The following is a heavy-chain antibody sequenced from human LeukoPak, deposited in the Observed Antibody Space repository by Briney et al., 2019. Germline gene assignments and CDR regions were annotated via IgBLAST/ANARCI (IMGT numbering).Heavy chain of an antibody. D-gene: IGHD2-2*01. CDR3: ARGRRGGRRYCSSTSCLRDWFDP. CDR1: GYTFTSYD. Sequence: ASVKVSCEASGYTFTSYDINWVRQATGQGLEWMGWMNPNSGNTGYAQKFQGRVTMTRNTSISTAYMELSGLRSEDTAVYYCARGRRGGRRYCSSTSCLRDWFDPWGQGTLVTVSS. CDR2: MNPNSGNT. V-gene: IGHV1-8*01. J-gene: IGHJ5*02.